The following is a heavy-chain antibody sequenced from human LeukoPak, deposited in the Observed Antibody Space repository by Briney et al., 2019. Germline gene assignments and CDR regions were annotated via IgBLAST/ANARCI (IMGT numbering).Heavy chain of an antibody. CDR3: ARGGVYSTSAVDY. D-gene: IGHD6-6*01. CDR2: INSDGSST. Sequence: GGSLRLSCAASGFTFSSYWMHWVRQAPGKRLVWVSRINSDGSSTSYADSVKGRFTISRDNAKNTLYLQMNSLRAEDTAVYYCARGGVYSTSAVDYWGQGTLVTVSS. CDR1: GFTFSSYW. V-gene: IGHV3-74*01. J-gene: IGHJ4*02.